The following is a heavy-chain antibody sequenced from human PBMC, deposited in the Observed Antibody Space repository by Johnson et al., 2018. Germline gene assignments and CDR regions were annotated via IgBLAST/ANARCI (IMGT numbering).Heavy chain of an antibody. CDR1: GGSFSGYY. CDR3: ARGGGYSYGPSCDY. CDR2: INHSGST. Sequence: QVRLQQWGAGLLKPSETLSLTCAVYGGSFSGYYWTWIRQPPGKGLEWIGEINHSGSTNYNPSLKSRVTISVDMSKNQFSLKLSSVTAEDTAVYYCARGGGYSYGPSCDYWGQGTLVTVSS. V-gene: IGHV4-34*01. D-gene: IGHD5-18*01. J-gene: IGHJ4*02.